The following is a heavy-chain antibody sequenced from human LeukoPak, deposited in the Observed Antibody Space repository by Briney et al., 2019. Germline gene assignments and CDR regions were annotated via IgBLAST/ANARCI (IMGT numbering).Heavy chain of an antibody. V-gene: IGHV3-23*01. Sequence: GGSLRLSCAASGFTFSNYAMNWVRQAPGKGLEWVSTIGSSGGSTYYADSVKGRFTISRDNAKNTLYLQMNSLRGEDTAVYYCARGASNRFDYWGQGTLVTVSS. CDR1: GFTFSNYA. D-gene: IGHD1-14*01. CDR2: IGSSGGST. CDR3: ARGASNRFDY. J-gene: IGHJ4*02.